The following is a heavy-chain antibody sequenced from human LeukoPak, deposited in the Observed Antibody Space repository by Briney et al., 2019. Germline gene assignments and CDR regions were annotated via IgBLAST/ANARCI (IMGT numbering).Heavy chain of an antibody. Sequence: PGGSLRLSCAASGFTVSSNYMSWVRQAPGKGLEWVSVIYSGGSTYYADSVKGRFTISRDNSKNTLYLQMNSLRAEDTAVYYCAREGSSSPPYYGMDVWGQGTTVTVSS. D-gene: IGHD6-13*01. CDR1: GFTVSSNY. CDR3: AREGSSSPPYYGMDV. V-gene: IGHV3-66*01. CDR2: IYSGGST. J-gene: IGHJ6*02.